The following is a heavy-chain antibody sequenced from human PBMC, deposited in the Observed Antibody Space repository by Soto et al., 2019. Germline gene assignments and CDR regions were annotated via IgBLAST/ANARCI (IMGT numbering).Heavy chain of an antibody. CDR3: AGVVGWVFNV. Sequence: EVQLVESGGDLVQPGGSLRLSCAASGFNFNTYWMNWVRQAPGKGLEWVANIKQDGSVRSYIDCVRGRFTISRDNAKNSLYLQMDSLRGEDTAVYYCAGVVGWVFNVWGQGTMVTVSS. CDR2: IKQDGSVR. CDR1: GFNFNTYW. V-gene: IGHV3-7*01. D-gene: IGHD6-19*01. J-gene: IGHJ3*01.